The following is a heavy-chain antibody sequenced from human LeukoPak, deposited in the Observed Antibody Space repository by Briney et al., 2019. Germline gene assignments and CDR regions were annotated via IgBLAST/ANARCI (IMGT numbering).Heavy chain of an antibody. D-gene: IGHD6-25*01. CDR2: IWYDGSNK. Sequence: PGGSLRLSCAASGFTFSSYGMHWVRQAPGKGLEWVTVIWYDGSNKYYADSVKGRFTISRDNSKNTLYLQMNSLRAEDTAVYYCARGSGGNHIPPNDYWGQGTLVTVSS. V-gene: IGHV3-33*01. CDR1: GFTFSSYG. CDR3: ARGSGGNHIPPNDY. J-gene: IGHJ4*02.